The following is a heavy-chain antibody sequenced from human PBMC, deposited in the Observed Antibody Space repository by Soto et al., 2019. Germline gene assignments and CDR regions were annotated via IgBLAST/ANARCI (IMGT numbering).Heavy chain of an antibody. D-gene: IGHD3-22*01. J-gene: IGHJ6*02. CDR2: ISYDGSNK. V-gene: IGHV3-30-3*01. CDR1: GFTFSSYA. Sequence: GGSLRLSCAASGFTFSSYAMHWVRQAPGKGLEWVAVISYDGSNKYYADSVKGRFTISRDNSKNTLYLQMNSLRAEDTAVYYYARGHMIEPYGMDVWGQGTTVTVSS. CDR3: ARGHMIEPYGMDV.